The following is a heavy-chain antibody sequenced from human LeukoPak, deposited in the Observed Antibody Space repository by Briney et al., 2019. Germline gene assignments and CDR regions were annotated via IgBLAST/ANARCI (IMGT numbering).Heavy chain of an antibody. Sequence: GGSLRLSCAASGFTFSNYGMSWVRQAPGKGLEWVSTLSRSGDSPYYADSVKGRFTISRDNSKNTLYLQMNSLRTEDTAVYYCAKSGNNRFDYWGQGTLVTVSS. V-gene: IGHV3-23*01. CDR1: GFTFSNYG. J-gene: IGHJ4*02. CDR2: LSRSGDSP. CDR3: AKSGNNRFDY. D-gene: IGHD4-23*01.